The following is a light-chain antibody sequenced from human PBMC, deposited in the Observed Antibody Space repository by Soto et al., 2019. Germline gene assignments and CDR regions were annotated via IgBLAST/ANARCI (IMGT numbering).Light chain of an antibody. Sequence: DIQMTQYPSSLSASVGDRVTITCRASQSIRGYLSWYQQKPGKAPNLLIYGTSSLQSGVPSRFSGSGSGTDFTLTITSLLPEDFATYFCQETHTSGTFGQGTKLEV. CDR1: QSIRGY. V-gene: IGKV1-39*01. J-gene: IGKJ2*01. CDR3: QETHTSGT. CDR2: GTS.